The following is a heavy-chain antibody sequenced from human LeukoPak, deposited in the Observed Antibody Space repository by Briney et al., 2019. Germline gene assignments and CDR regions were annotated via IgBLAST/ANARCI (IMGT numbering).Heavy chain of an antibody. Sequence: PGGSLRLSCAASGFTFSSYGMHWVRQAPGKGLEWVAIIWYDGSNKYYADSVKGRFTISRDNSKNTLYLQMGSLRAEDTAVYYCARGPIQLWLLAFDYWGQGTLVTVSS. J-gene: IGHJ4*02. CDR3: ARGPIQLWLLAFDY. CDR2: IWYDGSNK. V-gene: IGHV3-33*01. D-gene: IGHD5-18*01. CDR1: GFTFSSYG.